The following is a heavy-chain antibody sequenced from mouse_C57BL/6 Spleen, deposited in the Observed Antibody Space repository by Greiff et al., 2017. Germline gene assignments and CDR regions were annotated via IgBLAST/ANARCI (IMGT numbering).Heavy chain of an antibody. CDR3: ATVVATDD. CDR1: GYTFTSYG. J-gene: IGHJ2*01. D-gene: IGHD1-1*01. CDR2: IYPRSGNT. V-gene: IGHV1-81*01. Sequence: VQLQESGAELARPGASVKLSCKASGYTFTSYGISWVKQRTGQGLEWIGEIYPRSGNTYYNEKFKGKATLTADKSSSTAYMGLRSLTSEDSAVYFCATVVATDDWGKGTTLTVSS.